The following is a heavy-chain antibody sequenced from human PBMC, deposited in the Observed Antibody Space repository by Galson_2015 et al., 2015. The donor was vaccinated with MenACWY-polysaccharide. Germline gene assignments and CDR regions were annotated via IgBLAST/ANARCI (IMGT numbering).Heavy chain of an antibody. Sequence: SLRHSCAASGFTFSNYWLTWVRQAPGKGLGWVANIKKDGSEKYYGEYVKGRFTISRDNALYLQMNSLSAEDPAVYFCARGHYGMDVWGQGTTVTVSS. J-gene: IGHJ6*02. CDR1: GFTFSNYW. V-gene: IGHV3-7*02. CDR3: ARGHYGMDV. CDR2: IKKDGSEK.